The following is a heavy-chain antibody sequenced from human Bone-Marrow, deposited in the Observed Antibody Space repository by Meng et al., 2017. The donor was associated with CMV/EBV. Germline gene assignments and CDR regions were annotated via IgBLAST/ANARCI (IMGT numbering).Heavy chain of an antibody. CDR3: ARASNSGSYPRGWYYYYGMDV. Sequence: ASVKVSCKASGYTFTGYYMHWVRQAPGQGLEWMGWINPNSGGTNYAQKFQGRVTMTRDTSISTAYMELSRLRSDDTAVYYCARASNSGSYPRGWYYYYGMDVWGQGNTVTVSS. D-gene: IGHD1-26*01. CDR2: INPNSGGT. CDR1: GYTFTGYY. J-gene: IGHJ6*02. V-gene: IGHV1-2*02.